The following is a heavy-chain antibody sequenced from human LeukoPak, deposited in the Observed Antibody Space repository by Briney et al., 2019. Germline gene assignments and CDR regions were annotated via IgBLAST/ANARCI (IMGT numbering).Heavy chain of an antibody. V-gene: IGHV3-23*01. CDR1: GFTFSSYA. CDR3: AKVAMGYHYDSSGLTLDY. D-gene: IGHD3-22*01. J-gene: IGHJ4*02. CDR2: ISGSGGST. Sequence: SGGSLRLSCAASGFTFSSYAMSWVRQAPGKGLEWVSAISGSGGSTYYADSVKGRFTISRDNSKNTLYLQMNSLRAEDTAVYYCAKVAMGYHYDSSGLTLDYWGQGTLVTVSS.